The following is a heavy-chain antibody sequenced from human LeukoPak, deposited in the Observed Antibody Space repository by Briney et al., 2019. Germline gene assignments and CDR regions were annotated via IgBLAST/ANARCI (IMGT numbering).Heavy chain of an antibody. Sequence: SVKVSCKASGGTFSSYAISWVRQAPGQGLEWMGGIIPIFGTANYAQKFQGRVTITTDESTSTAYMELSSLRSEDTAVYYCARGSQTPAAIYYYYYMDVWGKGTTVTVSS. D-gene: IGHD2-2*01. V-gene: IGHV1-69*05. CDR3: ARGSQTPAAIYYYYYMDV. CDR1: GGTFSSYA. J-gene: IGHJ6*03. CDR2: IIPIFGTA.